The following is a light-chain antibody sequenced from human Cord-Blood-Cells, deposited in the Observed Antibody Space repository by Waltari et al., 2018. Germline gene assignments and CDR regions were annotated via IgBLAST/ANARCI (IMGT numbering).Light chain of an antibody. CDR3: SSYTSSSTLV. CDR2: DVS. Sequence: QSALTQPASVSGSPGQSITISCTGTSSDVGGYNYVSWYQQHPGKAPKLRIYDVSNRPSGFSTRFAGSNSGNTASLTISGPQAEDEAYYYCSSYTSSSTLVFGTGTNVTVL. CDR1: SSDVGGYNY. V-gene: IGLV2-14*03. J-gene: IGLJ1*01.